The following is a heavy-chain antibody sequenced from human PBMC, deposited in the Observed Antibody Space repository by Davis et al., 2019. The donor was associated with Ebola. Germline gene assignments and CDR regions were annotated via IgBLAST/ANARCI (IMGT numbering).Heavy chain of an antibody. V-gene: IGHV3-30-3*01. CDR2: ISYDGSNK. CDR3: ARDLKDTAMALYYYGMDV. CDR1: GFTFSSYA. Sequence: PGGSLRLSCAASGFTFSSYAMHWVRQAPGKGLEWVAVISYDGSNKYYADSVKGRFTISRDNSKNTLYLQMNSLRAEDTAVYYCARDLKDTAMALYYYGMDVWGQGTTVTVSS. J-gene: IGHJ6*02. D-gene: IGHD5-18*01.